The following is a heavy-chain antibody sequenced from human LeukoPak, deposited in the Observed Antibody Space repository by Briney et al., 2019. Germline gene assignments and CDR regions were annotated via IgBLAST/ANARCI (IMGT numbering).Heavy chain of an antibody. J-gene: IGHJ5*02. Sequence: ASVKVSCKVSGYTLTELSMHWVRQAPGKGLEWMGGFNPEDGETIYAQKFQGRVTMTEDTSTDTAYMELSSLRSEDTAVYYCATGLAAAGSWFDPWGQGTLVTVSS. V-gene: IGHV1-24*01. CDR2: FNPEDGET. D-gene: IGHD6-13*01. CDR1: GYTLTELS. CDR3: ATGLAAAGSWFDP.